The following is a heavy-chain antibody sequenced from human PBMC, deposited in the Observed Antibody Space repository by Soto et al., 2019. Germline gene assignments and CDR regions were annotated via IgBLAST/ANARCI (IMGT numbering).Heavy chain of an antibody. J-gene: IGHJ4*02. Sequence: QVPMVKSGAEVKKPGASVKVYCKASGYTFTSYGISWVRQAPGQGLEWMGWISAYNGNTNYAQKLQGRVTMTTATSTSTAYMELRSLRSDDTAVYYCASSLLVGYGLEGESDWGQGTLGTVSS. D-gene: IGHD5-18*01. V-gene: IGHV1-18*01. CDR1: GYTFTSYG. CDR2: ISAYNGNT. CDR3: ASSLLVGYGLEGESD.